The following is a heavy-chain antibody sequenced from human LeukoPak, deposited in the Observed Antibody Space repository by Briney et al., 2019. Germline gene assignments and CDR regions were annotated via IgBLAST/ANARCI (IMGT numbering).Heavy chain of an antibody. CDR3: ARSIDSSGRDYFDY. V-gene: IGHV3-30-3*01. CDR2: ISYDGSNK. D-gene: IGHD3-22*01. CDR1: GFTFSSYA. J-gene: IGHJ4*02. Sequence: GGSLRLSCAASGFTFSSYAMHWVRQAPGKGLEWVAVISYDGSNKYYADSVKGRFTISRDNSKNTLYLQMNSLRAEDTAVYYCARSIDSSGRDYFDYWGQGTLVTVSS.